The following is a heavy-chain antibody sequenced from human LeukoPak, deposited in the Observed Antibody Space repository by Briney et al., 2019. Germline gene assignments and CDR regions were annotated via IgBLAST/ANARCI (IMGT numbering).Heavy chain of an antibody. CDR2: INPNSGGT. V-gene: IGHV1-2*02. Sequence: ASVKVSCKASGYTFTGYYMHWVRQAPGQGLEWMGWINPNSGGTNYAQKFQGRVTMTRDTSISTAYMELSRLRSDDTAVYYCARGSYYYDSSGYHNWFDPWGQGTLVTVSS. D-gene: IGHD3-22*01. J-gene: IGHJ5*02. CDR3: ARGSYYYDSSGYHNWFDP. CDR1: GYTFTGYY.